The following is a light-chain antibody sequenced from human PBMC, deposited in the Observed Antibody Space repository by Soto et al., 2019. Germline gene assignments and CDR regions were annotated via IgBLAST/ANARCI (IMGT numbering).Light chain of an antibody. V-gene: IGKV3-20*01. J-gene: IGKJ2*01. CDR1: QSVSSSY. CDR2: GAS. CDR3: QQFGNSPYT. Sequence: EIVLTQSPGTLYLSPGERATLSCRASQSVSSSYLAWYQQKPGQTPKLLIYGASNRATGIPDRFSGSGSGTDFTLTISRLEPEDFAVYYCQQFGNSPYTFGQGTKLEIK.